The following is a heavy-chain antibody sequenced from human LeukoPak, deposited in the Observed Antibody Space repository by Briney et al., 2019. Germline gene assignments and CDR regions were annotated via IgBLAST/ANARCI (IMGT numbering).Heavy chain of an antibody. V-gene: IGHV3-11*01. CDR2: ISSSGSTI. Sequence: GGSLRLSCAASGFTFSDYYMSWIRQAQGKGLEWVSYISSSGSTIYYADSVKGRFTISRDNAKNSLYLQMNSLRAEDTAVYYCARVRTFGGVTYYFDYWGQGTLVTVSS. J-gene: IGHJ4*02. D-gene: IGHD3-16*01. CDR3: ARVRTFGGVTYYFDY. CDR1: GFTFSDYY.